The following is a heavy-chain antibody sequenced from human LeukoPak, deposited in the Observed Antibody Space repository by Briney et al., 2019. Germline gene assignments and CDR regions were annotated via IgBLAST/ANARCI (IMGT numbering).Heavy chain of an antibody. J-gene: IGHJ5*02. V-gene: IGHV4-59*01. Sequence: SETLSLTCTVSGGSISNYYWSWIRQPPGKGLEWIGYISYSGTTNYNPSLKSRVTMSLDTSENQISLKVSSVTAADTAMYYCAGQGDSTGSSELPGFDPWGQGTLVTVSS. CDR2: ISYSGTT. CDR1: GGSISNYY. D-gene: IGHD1-1*01. CDR3: AGQGDSTGSSELPGFDP.